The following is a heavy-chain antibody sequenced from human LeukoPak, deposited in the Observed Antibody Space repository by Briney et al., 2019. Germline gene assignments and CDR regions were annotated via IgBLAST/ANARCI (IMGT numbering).Heavy chain of an antibody. J-gene: IGHJ4*02. CDR1: GYTFNSYG. D-gene: IGHD3-9*01. CDR2: ISAYNGNT. Sequence: ASVKVSCKASGYTFNSYGISWVRQAPGQGLEWMGWISAYNGNTNYAQKLQGRVTMTTDTSTSTAYMELRSLRSDDTAVYYCARVHYYDILTGYYTFPAYFDYWGQGTLVTVSS. CDR3: ARVHYYDILTGYYTFPAYFDY. V-gene: IGHV1-18*01.